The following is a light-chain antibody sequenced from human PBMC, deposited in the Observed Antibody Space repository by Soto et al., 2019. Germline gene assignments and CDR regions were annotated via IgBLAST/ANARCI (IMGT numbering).Light chain of an antibody. Sequence: EIVLTQSPGILSLSPVERASLSCRASQSVSSNLAWYQQKPGQAPRLLIYGASTRATGIPARFSGSGSGTEFTLTINNLQSEDFAVYYCQQYRNWPRTFGQGTKVDIK. V-gene: IGKV3-15*01. CDR3: QQYRNWPRT. CDR1: QSVSSN. J-gene: IGKJ1*01. CDR2: GAS.